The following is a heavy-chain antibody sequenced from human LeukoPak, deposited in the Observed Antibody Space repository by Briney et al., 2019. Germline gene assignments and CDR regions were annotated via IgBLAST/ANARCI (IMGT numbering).Heavy chain of an antibody. V-gene: IGHV3-30*18. CDR2: IPYDGGNK. D-gene: IGHD3-22*01. J-gene: IGHJ3*02. Sequence: GGSLRLSCAASGFTFSSNDIHWVRQAPGKGLEWVVVIPYDGGNKYYADSVKGRFAISRDNSKNTLYLQMNSLRAEDTAVYYCAKGTHYYDSSGYWGAFDIWGQGTMVTVSS. CDR1: GFTFSSND. CDR3: AKGTHYYDSSGYWGAFDI.